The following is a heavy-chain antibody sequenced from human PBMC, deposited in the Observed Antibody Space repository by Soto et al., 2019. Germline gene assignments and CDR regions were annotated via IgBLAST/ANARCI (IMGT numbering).Heavy chain of an antibody. CDR2: IFSNDEK. Sequence: QVTLKESGPVLVKPTETLTLTCTVSGFSLSNARMGVSWIRQPPGKALEWLAHIFSNDEKSYSTSLKSRLTISKDTTKSQVVLTMTNMDPVDTATYYCARIGYYYDSSGYYWDAFDIWGQGTMVTVSS. V-gene: IGHV2-26*01. CDR3: ARIGYYYDSSGYYWDAFDI. D-gene: IGHD3-22*01. CDR1: GFSLSNARMG. J-gene: IGHJ3*02.